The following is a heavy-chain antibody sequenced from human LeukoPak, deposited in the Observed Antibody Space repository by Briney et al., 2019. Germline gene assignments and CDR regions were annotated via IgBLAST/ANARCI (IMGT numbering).Heavy chain of an antibody. CDR1: GYTFTSYA. Sequence: ASVKVSCKASGYTFTSYAMRWLRQAPGQGLEWMGRINPNSGGTNYAQKFQGRVTMTRDTSISTAYMELSRLRSDDTAVYYCAREDMTMVREVMGYYGMDVWGQGTTVTVSS. D-gene: IGHD3-10*01. J-gene: IGHJ6*02. CDR2: INPNSGGT. V-gene: IGHV1-2*06. CDR3: AREDMTMVREVMGYYGMDV.